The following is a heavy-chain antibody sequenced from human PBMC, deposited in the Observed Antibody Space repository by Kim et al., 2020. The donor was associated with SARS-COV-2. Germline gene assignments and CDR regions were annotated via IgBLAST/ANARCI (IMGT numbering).Heavy chain of an antibody. V-gene: IGHV3-23*01. CDR1: GFTFSNYA. J-gene: IGHJ4*02. Sequence: GGSLRLSCAASGFTFSNYAMSWVRQAPGKGLEWVSVISGSGGSTYYADSVKGRFTISRDNSKNTLYLQMNSLRGEDTAVYYCAKDPYYDFWSGYYFDYWGQGTLVTVSS. CDR2: ISGSGGST. D-gene: IGHD3-3*01. CDR3: AKDPYYDFWSGYYFDY.